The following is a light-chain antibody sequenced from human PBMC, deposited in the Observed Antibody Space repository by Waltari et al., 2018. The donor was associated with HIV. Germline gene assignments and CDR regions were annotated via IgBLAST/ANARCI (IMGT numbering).Light chain of an antibody. J-gene: IGLJ3*02. V-gene: IGLV10-54*04. CDR3: SAWDITLSAWV. Sequence: HAGLTQPPSLSEDLRQNVTITSTGYNTNVGYPETLWRKQHQGRPPKVIFYRNSVRPSGIPERISASRSGNTASLTITGLQSEDEADYYCSAWDITLSAWVFGGGTHLTV. CDR1: NTNVGYPE. CDR2: RNS.